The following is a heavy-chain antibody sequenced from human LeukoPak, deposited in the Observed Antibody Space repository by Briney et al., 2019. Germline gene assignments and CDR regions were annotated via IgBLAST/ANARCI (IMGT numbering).Heavy chain of an antibody. Sequence: GGSLRLSCAASGFTFSGFSMNWVRQAPGKGLEWVSSISSSSTYIYYADSVRGRFTISRDNAKNSLYLQMNSLRAEDTAVYYCARPTMVRGVTLAYWGQGTLVTVSS. J-gene: IGHJ4*02. D-gene: IGHD3-10*01. CDR3: ARPTMVRGVTLAY. CDR1: GFTFSGFS. V-gene: IGHV3-21*01. CDR2: ISSSSTYI.